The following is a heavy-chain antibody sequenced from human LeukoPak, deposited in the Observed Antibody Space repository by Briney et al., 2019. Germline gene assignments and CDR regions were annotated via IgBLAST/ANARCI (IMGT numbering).Heavy chain of an antibody. V-gene: IGHV1-8*01. CDR1: GYSFTSYD. CDR3: ARGHRAINVIVGDFDY. CDR2: MNPNSGHT. Sequence: ASVKVSCKASGYSFTSYDINWVRQVTGQGLEWMGWMNPNSGHTGYAQKFQGRVTMTRNTSISTAYMELSSLRSDDTAVYYCARGHRAINVIVGDFDYWGQGSLVTVSS. J-gene: IGHJ4*02. D-gene: IGHD3-22*01.